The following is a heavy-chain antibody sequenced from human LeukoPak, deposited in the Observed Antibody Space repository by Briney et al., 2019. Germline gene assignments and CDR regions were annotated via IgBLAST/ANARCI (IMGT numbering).Heavy chain of an antibody. D-gene: IGHD3-9*01. CDR1: GGSISSSY. CDR2: IYYSGST. J-gene: IGHJ5*02. V-gene: IGHV4-59*01. Sequence: SETLSLTCTVSGGSISSSYWSWIRQPPGKGLEWIGYIYYSGSTNYNPSLKGRVTISVDTSKNQFSLKLSSVTAADTAVYYCARGHYDILTGYHNWFDPWGQGTLAAVSS. CDR3: ARGHYDILTGYHNWFDP.